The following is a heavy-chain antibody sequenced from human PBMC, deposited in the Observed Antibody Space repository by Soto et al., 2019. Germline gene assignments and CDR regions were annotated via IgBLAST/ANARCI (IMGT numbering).Heavy chain of an antibody. Sequence: PSETLSLTRTVSGGSISRYYWSWIRQPPGKGLEWIGYMYNTGSTVYNPPFKSRVTISVDTSRNQFSLNLSSVTAADTAVYYCARAVEYWSIDYWGQGTLVTVSS. J-gene: IGHJ4*02. V-gene: IGHV4-59*12. CDR3: ARAVEYWSIDY. CDR2: MYNTGST. CDR1: GGSISRYY. D-gene: IGHD1-1*01.